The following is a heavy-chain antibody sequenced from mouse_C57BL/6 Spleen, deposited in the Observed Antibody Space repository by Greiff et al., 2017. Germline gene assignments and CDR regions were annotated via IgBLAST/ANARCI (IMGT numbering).Heavy chain of an antibody. D-gene: IGHD2-2*01. V-gene: IGHV1-50*01. CDR3: ARGGYGYDGGTDY. CDR1: GYTFTSYW. Sequence: QVQLQQPGAELVKPGASVKLSCKASGYTFTSYWMQWVKQRPGQGLEWIGEIDPSDSYTNYNQKFKGKATLTVDTSSSTAYMQLSRLTSEDSAVYYCARGGYGYDGGTDYWGQGTTLTVSS. J-gene: IGHJ2*01. CDR2: IDPSDSYT.